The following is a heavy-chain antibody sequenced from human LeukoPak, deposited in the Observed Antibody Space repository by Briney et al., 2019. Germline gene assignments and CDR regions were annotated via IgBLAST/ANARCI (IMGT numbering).Heavy chain of an antibody. D-gene: IGHD2-2*01. V-gene: IGHV3-74*01. CDR2: INSDGTTT. CDR1: GFTFSSSW. CDR3: ARGDAYALKY. J-gene: IGHJ4*02. Sequence: GGSLRLSCAASGFTFSSSWMHWVRQAPGKGLVWVSRINSDGTTTAYADSVKGRFTISRDNAKNTLYLQTNSLRAEDTAVYYCARGDAYALKYWGQGTLAAVSS.